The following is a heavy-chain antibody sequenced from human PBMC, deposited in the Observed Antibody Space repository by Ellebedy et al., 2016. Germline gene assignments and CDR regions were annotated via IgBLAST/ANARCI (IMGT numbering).Heavy chain of an antibody. V-gene: IGHV4-59*11. J-gene: IGHJ4*02. D-gene: IGHD1-26*01. CDR3: ARSGGSYFLN. Sequence: SETLSLXXTVSGGSISSHYWSWIRQPPGKGLEWIGFIHHSGHTKYKPSLNSRVAISIDKSKNQFSLKLTSVTAADTAVYYCARSGGSYFLNWGQGALVTVSS. CDR2: IHHSGHT. CDR1: GGSISSHY.